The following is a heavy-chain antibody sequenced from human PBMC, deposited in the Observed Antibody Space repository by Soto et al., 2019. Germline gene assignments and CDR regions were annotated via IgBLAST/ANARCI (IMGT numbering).Heavy chain of an antibody. CDR1: GFTFSIYW. V-gene: IGHV3-74*01. CDR3: TRVGGSVSGMDV. J-gene: IGHJ6*02. CDR2: IDNAGSSA. D-gene: IGHD1-26*01. Sequence: GGSLRLSCAASGFTFSIYWMHWVRQAPGKRPVWVSRIDNAGSSARYADSVKGRFTISRDNAKNTVYLQMNSLRAEDTAVYYCTRVGGSVSGMDVWGQGTTVTVSS.